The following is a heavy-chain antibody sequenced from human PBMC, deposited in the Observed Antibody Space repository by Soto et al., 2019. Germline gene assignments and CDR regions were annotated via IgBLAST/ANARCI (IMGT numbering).Heavy chain of an antibody. Sequence: HPGGSLRLSCAASGFSFPDFAMNWVRQAPGKGLEWVASISGSGDTSYFADSVKGRFTISRDNSKTTLFLQMNSLRAEDTALYYCAKDRVTAGFTVYSYFDPWGQGTLVTVSS. CDR2: ISGSGDTS. CDR3: AKDRVTAGFTVYSYFDP. V-gene: IGHV3-23*01. CDR1: GFSFPDFA. D-gene: IGHD5-18*01. J-gene: IGHJ5*02.